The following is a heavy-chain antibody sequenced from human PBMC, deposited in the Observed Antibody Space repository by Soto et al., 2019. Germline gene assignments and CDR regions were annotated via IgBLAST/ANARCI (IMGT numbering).Heavy chain of an antibody. CDR1: GGSFSGYY. V-gene: IGHV4-34*01. J-gene: IGHJ5*02. CDR3: ARDRGIAVMSRWWFDP. CDR2: INHSGST. D-gene: IGHD6-19*01. Sequence: SATLSLTCAVYGGSFSGYYWSWIRQPPGKGLEWIGEINHSGSTNYNPSLKSRVTISVDTSKNQFSLKLSSVTAADTAVYYCARDRGIAVMSRWWFDPGGQGTLVT.